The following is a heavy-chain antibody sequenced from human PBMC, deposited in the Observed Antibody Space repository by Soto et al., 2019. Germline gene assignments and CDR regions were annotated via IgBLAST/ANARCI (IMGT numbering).Heavy chain of an antibody. V-gene: IGHV4-34*01. CDR2: INHSGST. CDR3: ARSYYYDSSGYY. Sequence: SETLSLTCAVYGGSFSGYYWSWIRQPPGKGLEWIGEINHSGSTNYNPSLKSRVTISVDTSKNQFSLKLSSVTAADTAVYYCARSYYYDSSGYYWGQGTLVTVSS. D-gene: IGHD3-22*01. CDR1: GGSFSGYY. J-gene: IGHJ4*02.